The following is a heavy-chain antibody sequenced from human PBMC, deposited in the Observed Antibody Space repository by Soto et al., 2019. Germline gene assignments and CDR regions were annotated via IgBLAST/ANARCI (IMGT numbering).Heavy chain of an antibody. J-gene: IGHJ6*02. CDR2: IFFDGSKK. D-gene: IGHD6-13*01. Sequence: PGGSLTLSCAASGFKYGNDGMHFLRKAPGKGLEWVAVIFFDGSKKYYVDSVRGRFTISRDNSKNTLYLQMSSLRVEDTAVYYCTKDREGSSSLYGMDVWGQGTTVTVSS. CDR3: TKDREGSSSLYGMDV. CDR1: GFKYGNDG. V-gene: IGHV3-30*18.